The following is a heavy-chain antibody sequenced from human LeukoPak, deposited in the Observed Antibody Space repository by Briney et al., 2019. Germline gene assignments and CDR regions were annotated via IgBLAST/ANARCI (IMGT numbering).Heavy chain of an antibody. CDR1: VGSVSSDSYY. CDR2: IYYSGGT. J-gene: IGHJ4*02. V-gene: IGHV4-61*01. Sequence: SETLSLTCTVSVGSVSSDSYYWTWIRQPPGKGLEWHGYIYYSGGTTYNPSLKSRLTISLDTSKNQFSLKVNSVTTADTAVYYCARAAVAGDFFDYWGQGTLVTVSS. D-gene: IGHD6-19*01. CDR3: ARAAVAGDFFDY.